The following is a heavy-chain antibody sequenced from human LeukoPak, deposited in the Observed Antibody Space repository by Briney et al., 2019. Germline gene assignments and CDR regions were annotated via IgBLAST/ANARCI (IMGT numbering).Heavy chain of an antibody. CDR2: IDGDGSST. D-gene: IGHD3-10*01. CDR1: GFTFSSYW. Sequence: GGPLRLSCAASGFTFSSYWMHWVRQVPGKGLEWVSRIDGDGSSTTYADSVKDRFTISRDNAKNTLYLQMNSLRAEDTAVYYCASTIGSAPDYYGSGGFAVLDYWGQGTLVTVSS. CDR3: ASTIGSAPDYYGSGGFAVLDY. V-gene: IGHV3-74*01. J-gene: IGHJ4*02.